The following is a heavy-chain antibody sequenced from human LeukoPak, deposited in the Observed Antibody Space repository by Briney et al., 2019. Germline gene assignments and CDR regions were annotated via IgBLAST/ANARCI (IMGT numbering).Heavy chain of an antibody. D-gene: IGHD1-20*01. J-gene: IGHJ4*02. Sequence: GGSLRLSCAASGFTFSSYGMHWVRQAPGKGLEWVAVISYDGSNKYYADSVKGRFTISRDNSKNTLYLQMNSLRVEDTAVYYCAKALYNWNDGRDYWGQGTLVTVSS. CDR1: GFTFSSYG. CDR3: AKALYNWNDGRDY. CDR2: ISYDGSNK. V-gene: IGHV3-30*18.